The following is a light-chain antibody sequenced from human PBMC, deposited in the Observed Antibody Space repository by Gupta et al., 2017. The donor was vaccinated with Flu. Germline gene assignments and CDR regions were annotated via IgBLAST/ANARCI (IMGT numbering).Light chain of an antibody. CDR3: MQALETPAS. CDR1: QRRLHSNGDNY. Sequence: DIVMTQSPLSLPVTPGEPASISCRSRQRRLHSNGDNYLDWYLQKPGQSPQVLIYLGSNRASGVPDRFSGSGSGTDFTLKISRVEVEDVGVYYCMQALETPASFGQGTKLEI. J-gene: IGKJ2*03. V-gene: IGKV2-28*01. CDR2: LGS.